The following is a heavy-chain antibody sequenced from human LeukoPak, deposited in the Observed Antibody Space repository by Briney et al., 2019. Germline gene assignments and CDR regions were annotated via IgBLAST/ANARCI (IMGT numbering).Heavy chain of an antibody. Sequence: GGSLRLSCAASGLTFSSYWMSWVRQAPGKGLEWVADINQDGSQEYYVDSVKGRFTISRDNAKSSLFLQMNSLRAEDTAVYYCAALWEGGYWGQGTLVTVSS. J-gene: IGHJ4*02. CDR2: INQDGSQE. D-gene: IGHD3-16*01. CDR3: AALWEGGY. CDR1: GLTFSSYW. V-gene: IGHV3-7*01.